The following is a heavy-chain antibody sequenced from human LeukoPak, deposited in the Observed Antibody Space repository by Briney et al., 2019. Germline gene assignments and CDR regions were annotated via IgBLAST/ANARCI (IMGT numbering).Heavy chain of an antibody. Sequence: PGGSLRLSCAASGFTLSSYAMSWVRQAPGKGLEWVSAISGSGGRTYYADSVKGRFTISRDNSKNTLYLQMNSLRAEDTAVYYCAKLYWGEGSYFDYWGQGTLVTVSS. V-gene: IGHV3-23*01. J-gene: IGHJ4*02. CDR2: ISGSGGRT. CDR1: GFTLSSYA. D-gene: IGHD7-27*01. CDR3: AKLYWGEGSYFDY.